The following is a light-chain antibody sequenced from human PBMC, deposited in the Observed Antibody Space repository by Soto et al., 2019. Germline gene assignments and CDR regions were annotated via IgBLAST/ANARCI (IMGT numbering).Light chain of an antibody. J-gene: IGKJ1*01. CDR3: QKYDNART. Sequence: QMILSPSSLSASLGNRVTIAFRASHDIRNYLAWYQHKSGKVPTLLIYAASTLQSGAPSRFSGSGYGTDFTLTISSLQPEDVATYYCQKYDNARTFGQGTKVDIK. V-gene: IGKV1-27*01. CDR1: HDIRNY. CDR2: AAS.